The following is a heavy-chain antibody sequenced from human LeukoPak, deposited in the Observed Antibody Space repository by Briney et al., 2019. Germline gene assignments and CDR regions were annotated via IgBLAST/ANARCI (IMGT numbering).Heavy chain of an antibody. CDR3: ARDPTHKIVVVPAAIPSGGWFDP. CDR2: INPSGGST. Sequence: ASVKVSCKVSGYTFTGYYMHWVRQAPGQGLEWMGWINPSGGSTSYAQKFQGRVTMTRDTSTSTVYMELSSLRSEDTAVYYCARDPTHKIVVVPAAIPSGGWFDPWGQGTLVTVSS. J-gene: IGHJ5*02. V-gene: IGHV1-46*01. D-gene: IGHD2-2*02. CDR1: GYTFTGYY.